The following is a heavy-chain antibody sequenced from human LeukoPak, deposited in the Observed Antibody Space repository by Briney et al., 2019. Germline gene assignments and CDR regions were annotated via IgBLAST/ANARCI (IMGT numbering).Heavy chain of an antibody. Sequence: GGSLRLSCAASGFTFSSYAMHWVRQAPGKGLEWVAVISYDGSNKYYADSVKGRFTISRDNSKDTLYLQMNSLRAEDTAVYYCARVKDPIVGATYFDYWGQGTLVTVSS. J-gene: IGHJ4*02. CDR1: GFTFSSYA. CDR2: ISYDGSNK. D-gene: IGHD1-26*01. V-gene: IGHV3-30-3*01. CDR3: ARVKDPIVGATYFDY.